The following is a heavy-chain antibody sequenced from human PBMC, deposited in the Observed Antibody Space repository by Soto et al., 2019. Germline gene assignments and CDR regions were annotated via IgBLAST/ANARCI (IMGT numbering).Heavy chain of an antibody. J-gene: IGHJ6*02. CDR2: ISNDGNNK. Sequence: HPGGSQRLSCAASGFTFSSYAIHWVRRAPGKGLEWVAVISNDGNNKYYADSVKGRFTISRDNSKNTLYLQMNSLRAEDTAVYHCAKESQELLWIGEWDWVFYYGMDVWGQGTTVTVSS. V-gene: IGHV3-30*18. CDR1: GFTFSSYA. D-gene: IGHD3-10*01. CDR3: AKESQELLWIGEWDWVFYYGMDV.